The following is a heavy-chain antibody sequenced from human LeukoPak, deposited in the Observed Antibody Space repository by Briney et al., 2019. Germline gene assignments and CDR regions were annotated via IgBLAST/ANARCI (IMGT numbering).Heavy chain of an antibody. CDR2: ISGSGGST. CDR1: GFTVSSNY. V-gene: IGHV3-23*01. CDR3: AKYTPNWGSSY. J-gene: IGHJ4*02. Sequence: PGGSLRLSCAASGFTVSSNYMSWVRQAPGKGLEWVSAISGSGGSTYYADPVKGRFTISRDNSKNTLYLQMNSLRAEDTAVYYCAKYTPNWGSSYWGQGTLVTVSS. D-gene: IGHD7-27*01.